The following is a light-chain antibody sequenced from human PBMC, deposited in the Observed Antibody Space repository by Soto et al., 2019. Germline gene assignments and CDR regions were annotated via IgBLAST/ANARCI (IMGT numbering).Light chain of an antibody. Sequence: ILLTQSPSSLSASVGDTVTITCRASQAIGCYFAWYQQRPGTAPKLLIYSASTLHSGVPSRFSGSGSGTDFTLTISSLQPEDFATYYCQQVDSYPRTFGPGTTVEI. CDR1: QAIGCY. J-gene: IGKJ3*01. V-gene: IGKV1-9*01. CDR3: QQVDSYPRT. CDR2: SAS.